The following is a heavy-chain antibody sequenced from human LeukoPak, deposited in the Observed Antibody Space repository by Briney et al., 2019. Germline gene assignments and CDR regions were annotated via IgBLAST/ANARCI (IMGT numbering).Heavy chain of an antibody. J-gene: IGHJ4*02. CDR2: ISWNSGSI. CDR3: AKGVSSGQIDY. D-gene: IGHD3-22*01. Sequence: GGSLRLSCAASGFTFDDYAMHWVRQAPGKGLEWVSGISWNSGSIGYADSVKGRFTISRDNAKNSLYLQMNSLRAEDMALYYCAKGVSSGQIDYWGQGTLVTVSS. CDR1: GFTFDDYA. V-gene: IGHV3-9*03.